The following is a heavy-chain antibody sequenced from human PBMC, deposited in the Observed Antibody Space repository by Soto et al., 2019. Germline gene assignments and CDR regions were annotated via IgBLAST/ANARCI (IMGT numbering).Heavy chain of an antibody. CDR1: GFTFSAFW. CDR2: IKRDGTVT. CDR3: ARDLSPPGEFFYDAFAV. D-gene: IGHD2-21*01. Sequence: EVQLVESGGGLVQPGESLRLSCAASGFTFSAFWMTWLRQAPGNGLEWVANIKRDGTVTHYGDSVEGRCTLSRDNAQNSLFLQLNSLRPEDTAMYYCARDLSPPGEFFYDAFAVWGQGTFVTVSS. J-gene: IGHJ3*01. V-gene: IGHV3-7*03.